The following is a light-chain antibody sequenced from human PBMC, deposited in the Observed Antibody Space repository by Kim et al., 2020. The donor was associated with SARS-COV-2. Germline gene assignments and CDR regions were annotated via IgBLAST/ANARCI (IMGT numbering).Light chain of an antibody. Sequence: QSVVTQPASVSGSPGQSITFSCTGTSSDVGGYNYVSWYQQHPGKAPKLMIYDVSKRPSGVSNRFSGSKSGNTASLTISGLQAEDEADYYCSSYTSSSTYVFGTGTKVTVL. CDR3: SSYTSSSTYV. J-gene: IGLJ1*01. V-gene: IGLV2-14*01. CDR1: SSDVGGYNY. CDR2: DVS.